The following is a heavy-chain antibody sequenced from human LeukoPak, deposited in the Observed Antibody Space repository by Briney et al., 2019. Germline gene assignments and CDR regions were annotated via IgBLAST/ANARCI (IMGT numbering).Heavy chain of an antibody. V-gene: IGHV4-61*02. CDR2: IYTSGST. CDR1: GGSISSGSYY. CDR3: ARQQVSWVYFDY. J-gene: IGHJ4*02. D-gene: IGHD5/OR15-5a*01. Sequence: SQTLSLTCTVSGGSISSGSYYWSWIRQPAGKGLEWIGRIYTSGSTNYNPSLKSRVTISVDTSKNQFSLKLSSVTAADTAVYYCARQQVSWVYFDYWGQGTLVTVSS.